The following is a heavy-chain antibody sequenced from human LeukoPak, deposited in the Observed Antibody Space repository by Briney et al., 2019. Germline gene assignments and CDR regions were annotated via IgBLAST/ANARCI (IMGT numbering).Heavy chain of an antibody. J-gene: IGHJ4*02. CDR2: IKSKTDGGTT. V-gene: IGHV3-15*01. CDR3: TTGKQQLVGSPENRVDDY. D-gene: IGHD6-13*01. Sequence: GGSLRLSCAASGFTFSNAWMSWVRQAPGKGLEWVGRIKSKTDGGTTDYAAPVKGRFTISRDDSKNTLYLQMNSLKTEDTAVYYCTTGKQQLVGSPENRVDDYWGQGTLVIVSS. CDR1: GFTFSNAW.